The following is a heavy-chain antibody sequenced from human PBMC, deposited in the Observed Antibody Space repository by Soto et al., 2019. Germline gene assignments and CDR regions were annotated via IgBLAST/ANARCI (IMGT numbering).Heavy chain of an antibody. Sequence: SETLSLTCTVSGGSISSYYWSWIRQPPGKGLEWIGYIYYSGSTNYNPSLKSRVTISVDTSKNQFSLKLSSVTAADTAVYYCARGAMGDSSGYYYFGEYNWFDPWGQGTLVTVSS. D-gene: IGHD3-22*01. CDR1: GGSISSYY. CDR2: IYYSGST. J-gene: IGHJ5*02. V-gene: IGHV4-59*01. CDR3: ARGAMGDSSGYYYFGEYNWFDP.